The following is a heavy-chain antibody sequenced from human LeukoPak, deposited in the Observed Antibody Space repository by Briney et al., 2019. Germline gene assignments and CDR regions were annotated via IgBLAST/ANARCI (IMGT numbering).Heavy chain of an antibody. V-gene: IGHV3-7*02. CDR3: ARARHVKVLRFLEWLSQLDP. CDR2: VKQDGSEK. CDR1: GFTFSRYW. D-gene: IGHD3-3*01. Sequence: GGSLRLSCAASGFTFSRYWMSWVRQAPGKGLEWVANVKQDGSEKNYVDSVKGRFTISRNNSKNTLYLQMNSLRAEDTAVYYCARARHVKVLRFLEWLSQLDPWGQGTLVTVSS. J-gene: IGHJ5*02.